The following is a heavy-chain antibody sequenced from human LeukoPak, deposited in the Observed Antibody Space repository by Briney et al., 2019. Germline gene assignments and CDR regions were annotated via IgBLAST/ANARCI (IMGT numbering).Heavy chain of an antibody. V-gene: IGHV3-23*01. CDR2: ISGSGDRT. CDR3: AKGDSSGYYSYFEY. J-gene: IGHJ4*02. D-gene: IGHD3-22*01. Sequence: GGSLRLSCAASGFTFSSYGMSWVRQAPGKGLEWVSAISGSGDRTYYADSVKGRFTISRDNSKNTLYLQMNSLRAEDTAVYYCAKGDSSGYYSYFEYWGQGTLVTVSS. CDR1: GFTFSSYG.